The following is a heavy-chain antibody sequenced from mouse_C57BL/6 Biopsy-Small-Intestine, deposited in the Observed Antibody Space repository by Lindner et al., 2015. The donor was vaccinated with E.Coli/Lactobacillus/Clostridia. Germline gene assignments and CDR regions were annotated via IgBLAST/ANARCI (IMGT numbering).Heavy chain of an antibody. CDR3: TRRGLLRYPYWYFDV. J-gene: IGHJ1*03. Sequence: VQLQESGTVLARPGASVKMSCKTSGYTFTNYWVHWVKQRPGQGLEWIGAIYPGNSDTSYNQKFKGKAKLTAVTSASTAYMELSSLTNEDSAVYYCTRRGLLRYPYWYFDVWGTGTTVTVSS. CDR2: IYPGNSDT. V-gene: IGHV1-5*01. CDR1: GYTFTNYW. D-gene: IGHD1-1*01.